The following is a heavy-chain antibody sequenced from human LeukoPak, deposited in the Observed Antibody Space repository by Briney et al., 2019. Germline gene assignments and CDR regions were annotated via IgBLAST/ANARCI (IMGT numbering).Heavy chain of an antibody. CDR1: GGTFRSYA. J-gene: IGHJ4*02. V-gene: IGHV1-69*05. CDR3: ARAPYYYDSSGYYYVVDY. CDR2: IIPIFGTA. D-gene: IGHD3-22*01. Sequence: ASVKVSXKASGGTFRSYAISWVRQAPGQGLEWMGGIIPIFGTANYAQKFQGRVTITTDESTSTAYMELSSLRSEDTAVYYCARAPYYYDSSGYYYVVDYWGQGTLVTVSS.